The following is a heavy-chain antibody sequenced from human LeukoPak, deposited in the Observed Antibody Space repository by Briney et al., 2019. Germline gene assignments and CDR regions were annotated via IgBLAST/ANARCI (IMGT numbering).Heavy chain of an antibody. CDR2: ISAYNGNT. Sequence: ASVKVSCKASGYTFTSYGISWVQQAPGQGLEWMGWISAYNGNTNYAQKLQGRVTMTTDTSTSTAYMELRSLRSDDTAVYYCARPYYYDSSGYIYYFDYWGQGTLVTVSS. V-gene: IGHV1-18*01. CDR1: GYTFTSYG. J-gene: IGHJ4*02. CDR3: ARPYYYDSSGYIYYFDY. D-gene: IGHD3-22*01.